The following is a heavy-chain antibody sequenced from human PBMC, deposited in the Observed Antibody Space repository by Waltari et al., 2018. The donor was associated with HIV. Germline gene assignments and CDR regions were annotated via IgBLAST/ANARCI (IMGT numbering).Heavy chain of an antibody. J-gene: IGHJ4*02. V-gene: IGHV3-9*01. D-gene: IGHD6-6*01. CDR1: GFTFDDYA. Sequence: EVQLVESGGGLVQPGRSLRLSCAASGFTFDDYAMHWVRQAPGKGLEWVSGISGNRGSTGYADSVKVRFTISRDNAKNSLYLQMNSLRAEDTALYYCAKAASIAARHYFDYWGQGTLVTVSS. CDR2: ISGNRGST. CDR3: AKAASIAARHYFDY.